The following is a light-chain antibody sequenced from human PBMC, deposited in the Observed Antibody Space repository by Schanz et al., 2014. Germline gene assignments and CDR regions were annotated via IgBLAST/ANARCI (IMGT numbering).Light chain of an antibody. CDR2: AAS. J-gene: IGKJ1*01. CDR3: QQSNTIPWT. CDR1: QDISNG. Sequence: DIQMPQSPSSVSASVGDRVTITCRASQDISNGLAWFQQKPGKVPKRLIYAASSLQSGVSPRFSGSGSGTDFTLTISSLQPEDIATYYCQQSNTIPWTFGQGTKVEIK. V-gene: IGKV1-12*01.